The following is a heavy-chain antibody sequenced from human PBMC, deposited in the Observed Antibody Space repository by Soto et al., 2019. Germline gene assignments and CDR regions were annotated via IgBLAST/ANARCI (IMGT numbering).Heavy chain of an antibody. V-gene: IGHV3-74*01. CDR2: IRGDGINT. CDR3: ATLYGPFDI. J-gene: IGHJ3*02. D-gene: IGHD3-16*01. CDR1: GFTFSNYW. Sequence: GGSLRLSCAASGFTFSNYWMHWVRQAPGKGLVWVSLIRGDGINTRYADSVKGRFTISRDNAKNTLFLQMNSLIAEDTAVYYCATLYGPFDIWGQGTLVTVSS.